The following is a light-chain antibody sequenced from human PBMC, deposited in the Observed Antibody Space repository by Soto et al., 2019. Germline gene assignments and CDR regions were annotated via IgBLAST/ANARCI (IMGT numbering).Light chain of an antibody. CDR2: DAS. V-gene: IGKV3-11*01. CDR1: QSVRTY. CDR3: QQARSFPVT. Sequence: EIVLTQAPVTLALCPVEIATLSFRASQSVRTYLAWYQVKPGQAPRLLIYDASRRASGVPARFSGSGSGTDFTLTITSLQSEDFATYYCQQARSFPVTFGQGTRLEI. J-gene: IGKJ5*01.